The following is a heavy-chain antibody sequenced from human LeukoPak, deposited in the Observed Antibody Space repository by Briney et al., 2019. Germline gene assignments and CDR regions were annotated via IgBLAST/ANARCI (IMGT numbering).Heavy chain of an antibody. D-gene: IGHD3-10*01. CDR2: INHSGST. CDR1: GGSFSGYY. V-gene: IGHV4-34*01. J-gene: IGHJ6*03. CDR3: ARTYYYGSGSYRYYYYYYMDV. Sequence: SETLSLICAVYGGSFSGYYWSWIRQPPGKGLEWIGEINHSGSTNYNPSLKSRVTISVDTSKNQFSLKLSSVTAADTAVYYCARTYYYGSGSYRYYYYYYMDVWGKGTTVTVSS.